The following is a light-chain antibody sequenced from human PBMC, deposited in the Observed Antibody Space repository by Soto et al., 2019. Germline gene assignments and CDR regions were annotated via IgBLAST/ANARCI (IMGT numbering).Light chain of an antibody. J-gene: IGKJ2*01. CDR3: LQATHRPYT. CDR1: QSLVHSDGNTY. V-gene: IGKV2-30*02. Sequence: DVVMTQSPLSLSVTLGQPAPISCRSSQSLVHSDGNTYFLWFQQRPGQSPRRLIYKVSNRDAGAPDRFSGSGSGVDFTLKISRVEVEDVGVYYCLQATHRPYTFGQGTNLEIK. CDR2: KVS.